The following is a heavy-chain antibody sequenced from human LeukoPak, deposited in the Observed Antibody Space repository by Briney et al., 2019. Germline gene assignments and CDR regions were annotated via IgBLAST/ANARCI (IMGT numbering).Heavy chain of an antibody. V-gene: IGHV4-30-4*01. J-gene: IGHJ3*02. CDR1: GGSITSGDYY. Sequence: SETLSLTCTVSGGSITSGDYYWSWIRQPPGKGLEWIWYIYYSGSTYYNPSLKSRVTISVDTSKNQFSLKLSSVTAADTAVYYCARVRHLTTVVETPHYAFDIWGQGTMVTVSS. D-gene: IGHD4-23*01. CDR2: IYYSGST. CDR3: ARVRHLTTVVETPHYAFDI.